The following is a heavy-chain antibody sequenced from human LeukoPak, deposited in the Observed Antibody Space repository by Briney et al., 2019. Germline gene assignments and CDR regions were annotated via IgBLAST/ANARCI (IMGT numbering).Heavy chain of an antibody. CDR2: IYYSGST. CDR3: ARDYYGSGKYYYYCMDV. J-gene: IGHJ6*04. D-gene: IGHD3-10*01. Sequence: ESSQTLSLTCTVSGGSISSGDYYWRWIRQPPGKGLEWIGYIYYSGSTYNNPSLKSRVTISVDTPKNQFSLKLSSVTAADTAVYYCARDYYGSGKYYYYCMDVWGKGTTVTVSS. CDR1: GGSISSGDYY. V-gene: IGHV4-30-4*01.